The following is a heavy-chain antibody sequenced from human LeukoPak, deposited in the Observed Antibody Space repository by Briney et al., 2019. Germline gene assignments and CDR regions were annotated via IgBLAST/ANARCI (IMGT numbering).Heavy chain of an antibody. Sequence: SETLSLTCTVSGGSISSSSYSWGWIRQPPGKGLEWIGSIYYSGSTYYNPSLKSRVTISVDTSKNQFSLKLSSVTAADTAVYYCASNPGGGYYYYGMDVWGQGTTVTVSS. CDR3: ASNPGGGYYYYGMDV. CDR1: GGSISSSSYS. CDR2: IYYSGST. D-gene: IGHD3-10*01. J-gene: IGHJ6*02. V-gene: IGHV4-39*01.